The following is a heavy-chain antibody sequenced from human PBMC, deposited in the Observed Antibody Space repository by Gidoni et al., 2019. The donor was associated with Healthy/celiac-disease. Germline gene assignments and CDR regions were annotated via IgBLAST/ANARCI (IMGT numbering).Heavy chain of an antibody. CDR1: GCSISSGGYY. CDR3: ARRVKAARAFDI. Sequence: QVQLQESGPGLVKPSQTLYLTCTVSGCSISSGGYYWSWIRQHPGKGLEWIGYLYYSGSTYYNPSLKSRVTISVDTSKNQFSLKLSSVTAADTAVYYCARRVKAARAFDIWGQGTMVTVSS. D-gene: IGHD6-6*01. V-gene: IGHV4-31*03. J-gene: IGHJ3*02. CDR2: LYYSGST.